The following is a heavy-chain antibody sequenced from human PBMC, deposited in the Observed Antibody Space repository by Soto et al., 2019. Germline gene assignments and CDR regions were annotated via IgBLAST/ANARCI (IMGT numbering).Heavy chain of an antibody. CDR1: GFTFSSYG. D-gene: IGHD3-9*01. V-gene: IGHV3-33*01. Sequence: GGSLRLSCAASGFTFSSYGMHWVRQAPGKGLEWVAVIWYDGSNKYYADSVKGRFTISRDNSKNTLYLQMNSLRAEDTAVYYCARDEPTEYFPTGGLDYWGQGTLVTVSS. CDR2: IWYDGSNK. J-gene: IGHJ4*02. CDR3: ARDEPTEYFPTGGLDY.